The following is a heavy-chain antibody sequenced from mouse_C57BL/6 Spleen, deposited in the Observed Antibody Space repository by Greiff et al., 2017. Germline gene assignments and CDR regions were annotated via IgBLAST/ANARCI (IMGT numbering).Heavy chain of an antibody. CDR1: GFSLTSYG. V-gene: IGHV2-5*01. D-gene: IGHD1-1*01. CDR3: AKKGRDYYGSSSYFDV. CDR2: IWRGGST. Sequence: QVQLQQSGPGLVQPSQSLSITCTVSGFSLTSYGVHWVRQSPGKGLEWLGVIWRGGSTDYNAAFMSRLSITKDNSKSQVFFKMNSLQADDTAIYYCAKKGRDYYGSSSYFDVWGTGTTVTVSS. J-gene: IGHJ1*03.